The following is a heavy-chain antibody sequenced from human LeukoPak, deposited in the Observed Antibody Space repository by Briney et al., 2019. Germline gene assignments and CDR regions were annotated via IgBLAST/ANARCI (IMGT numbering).Heavy chain of an antibody. CDR1: GGTFSSYA. CDR3: ARDPLLSYSGSYYFDY. D-gene: IGHD1-26*01. CDR2: IIPILGIA. V-gene: IGHV1-69*04. J-gene: IGHJ4*02. Sequence: ASVKVSCKASGGTFSSYAISWVRQAPGQGLEWMGRIIPILGIANYAQKFQGRVTITADKSTSTAYMKLSSLRSEDTAVYYCARDPLLSYSGSYYFDYWGQGTLVTVSS.